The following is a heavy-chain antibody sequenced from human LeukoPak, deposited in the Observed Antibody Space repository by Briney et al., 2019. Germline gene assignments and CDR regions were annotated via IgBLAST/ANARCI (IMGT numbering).Heavy chain of an antibody. D-gene: IGHD2-15*01. CDR1: GFTFSRFW. CDR2: IKQGGSEK. J-gene: IGHJ4*02. Sequence: PGGSLRLSCAASGFTFSRFWMSWVRQAPGKGREWVANIKQGGSEKYYVDSVKGRFTISRDNAKNSLYLQMISLRAEDTAVYYCARGGGNFEFWGQGTLVTVSS. CDR3: ARGGGNFEF. V-gene: IGHV3-7*04.